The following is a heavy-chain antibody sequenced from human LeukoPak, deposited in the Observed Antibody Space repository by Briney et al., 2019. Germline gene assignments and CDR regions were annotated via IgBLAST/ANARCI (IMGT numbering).Heavy chain of an antibody. CDR1: GFTFSSYS. CDR2: ISSSSSYI. Sequence: GGSPRLSCAASGFTFSSYSMNWVRQAPGKGLEWVSSISSSSSYIYYADSVKGRFTISRDNAKNSLYLQMNSLRAEDTAVYYCARGRLDSGWYIDYWGQGTLVTVSS. V-gene: IGHV3-21*01. D-gene: IGHD6-19*01. J-gene: IGHJ4*02. CDR3: ARGRLDSGWYIDY.